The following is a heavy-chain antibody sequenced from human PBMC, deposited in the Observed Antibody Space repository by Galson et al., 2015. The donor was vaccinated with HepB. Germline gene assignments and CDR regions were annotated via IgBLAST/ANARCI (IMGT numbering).Heavy chain of an antibody. CDR1: GYTFTSYD. CDR2: MNPNSGNT. CDR3: ASGYCSGGSCSFDY. J-gene: IGHJ4*02. D-gene: IGHD2-15*01. Sequence: SGYTFTSYDINWVRQATGQGLEWMGWMNPNSGNTGYAQKFQGRVTMTRNTSISTAYVELSSLRSEDSAVYYCASGYCSGGSCSFDYWGQGTLVTVSS. V-gene: IGHV1-8*01.